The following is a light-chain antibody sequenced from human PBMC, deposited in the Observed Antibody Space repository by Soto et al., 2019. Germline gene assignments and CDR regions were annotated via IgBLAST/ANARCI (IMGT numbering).Light chain of an antibody. V-gene: IGKV1-8*01. CDR1: QGISSY. J-gene: IGKJ2*01. Sequence: ATQMTQSPSSFSASTGDRVTITCRASQGISSYLAWYQQKPGEAPKLLIYAASTLQSGVPSRFSGSGSGTNFTLTISCLQSEDFATYYCQQYYGYPYTFGQGTKVDIK. CDR2: AAS. CDR3: QQYYGYPYT.